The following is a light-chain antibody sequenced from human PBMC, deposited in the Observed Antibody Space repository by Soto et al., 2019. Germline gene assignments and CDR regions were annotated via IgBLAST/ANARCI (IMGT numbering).Light chain of an antibody. V-gene: IGKV1-5*01. Sequence: DIRMTQSPSTVSACVGDAVTITCRASQSISTWLAWYQQKPGKAPNLLIHDASTLESGGPFGFSGSGSGTEFTRTISSLQPDDSATYYCPQYNSYPYTFGQGPKLEIK. CDR2: DAS. CDR3: PQYNSYPYT. J-gene: IGKJ2*01. CDR1: QSISTW.